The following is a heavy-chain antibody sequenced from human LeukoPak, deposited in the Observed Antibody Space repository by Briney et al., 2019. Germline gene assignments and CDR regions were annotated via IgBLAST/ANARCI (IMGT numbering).Heavy chain of an antibody. CDR1: GFTFSSSA. CDR3: AKDNHYDFWSGYSY. CDR2: ISGSGGST. V-gene: IGHV3-23*01. Sequence: GGSLRLSWAASGFTFSSSAMSWVRQAPGKGLEWVSAISGSGGSTYYADSVKGRFTISRDNSKNTLYLQMNSLRAEDTAVYYCAKDNHYDFWSGYSYWGQGTLVTVSS. D-gene: IGHD3-3*01. J-gene: IGHJ4*02.